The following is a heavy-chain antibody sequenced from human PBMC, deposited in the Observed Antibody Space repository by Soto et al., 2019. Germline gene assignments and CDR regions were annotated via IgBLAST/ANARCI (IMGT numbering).Heavy chain of an antibody. CDR3: ARGRLVISD. V-gene: IGHV3-66*01. Sequence: EVQLVESGGGLVQPGGSLRLSCAASGFTVSSDYMTWVRQAPGKGLEWVSIIYSGVNTSYADSVKGRFTISRDNAKNTLYLQMNSLRAEDTAVNFCARGRLVISDWGQGALVTVSS. J-gene: IGHJ4*02. CDR2: IYSGVNT. D-gene: IGHD6-6*01. CDR1: GFTVSSDY.